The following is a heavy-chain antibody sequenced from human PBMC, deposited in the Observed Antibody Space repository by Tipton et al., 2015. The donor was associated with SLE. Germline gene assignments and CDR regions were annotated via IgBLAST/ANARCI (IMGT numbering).Heavy chain of an antibody. J-gene: IGHJ4*02. CDR1: GGSFSNYY. CDR3: ARVSPHFDY. V-gene: IGHV4-34*01. Sequence: TLSLTCAVYGGSFSNYYWSWIRQPPGKGLEWIGEINHSGSTNYNPSLKSRVTISVDTSKNQFSLKLSSVTAADTAVYYCARVSPHFDYWGQGTLVTVSS. CDR2: INHSGST.